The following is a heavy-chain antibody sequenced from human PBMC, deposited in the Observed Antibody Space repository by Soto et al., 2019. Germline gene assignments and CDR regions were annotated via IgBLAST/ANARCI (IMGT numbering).Heavy chain of an antibody. V-gene: IGHV3-74*01. CDR3: AREQLGYCSGGNCYGMEV. CDR2: INTDGSST. Sequence: EVQLVESGGGLVQPGGSLRLSCAASGFTFSSYWMHWVRQAPGKGLVWVSRINTDGSSTSYADSVKGRFTISRDNAKNTLYLQMTRLRAEATAVYYCAREQLGYCSGGNCYGMEVWGQGTTVTVSS. CDR1: GFTFSSYW. J-gene: IGHJ6*02. D-gene: IGHD2-15*01.